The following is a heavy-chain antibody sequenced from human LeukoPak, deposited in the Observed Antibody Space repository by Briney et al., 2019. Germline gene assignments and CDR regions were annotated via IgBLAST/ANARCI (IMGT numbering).Heavy chain of an antibody. CDR1: GFTVSSNY. Sequence: GGSLRLSCAASGFTVSSNYMSWVRQAPGKGLEWVSVIYSGSSTYYADSVKGRFTISRDNSKNTLYLQMNSLRAEDTAVYYCARDPGVYYDSSGYYQQTDYWGQGTLVTVSS. CDR3: ARDPGVYYDSSGYYQQTDY. D-gene: IGHD3-22*01. CDR2: IYSGSST. J-gene: IGHJ4*02. V-gene: IGHV3-66*01.